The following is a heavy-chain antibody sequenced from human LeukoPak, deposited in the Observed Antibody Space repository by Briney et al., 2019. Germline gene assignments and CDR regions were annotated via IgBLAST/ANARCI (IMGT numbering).Heavy chain of an antibody. CDR3: AREKYYYGSGSYGLSWFDP. Sequence: SETLSLTCTVSGGSISSYYWSWIRQPQGKGLEWIGYIYYSGSTNYNPSLKSRVTISVDTSKNQFSLKLSSVTAADTAVYYCAREKYYYGSGSYGLSWFDPWGQGTLVTVSS. J-gene: IGHJ5*02. CDR2: IYYSGST. V-gene: IGHV4-59*01. D-gene: IGHD3-10*01. CDR1: GGSISSYY.